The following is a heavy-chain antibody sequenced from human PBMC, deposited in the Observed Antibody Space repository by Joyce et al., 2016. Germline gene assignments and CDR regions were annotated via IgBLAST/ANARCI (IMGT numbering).Heavy chain of an antibody. V-gene: IGHV4-34*01. CDR1: GGSFSGYH. CDR2: IDHSGST. D-gene: IGHD3-22*01. CDR3: ARGPRGRYDSSAYWY. Sequence: QVQLQQWGAGLLKPSETLSLTCAVSGGSFSGYHWSWIRQPPGKGWEWSGGIDHSGSTRYNPSLKSRVTISVDTSKNQFSLKVTSVTAADTAVFYCARGPRGRYDSSAYWYWGQGTLVTVSS. J-gene: IGHJ4*02.